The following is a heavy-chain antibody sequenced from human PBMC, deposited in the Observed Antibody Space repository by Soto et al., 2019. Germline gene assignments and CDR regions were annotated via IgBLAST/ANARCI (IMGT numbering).Heavy chain of an antibody. CDR3: ARMPKLNYYYYGMDV. CDR2: IIPIFGTA. J-gene: IGHJ6*02. Sequence: GASVKVSCKASGGTFSSYAISWVRHAPGQGLEWMGGIIPIFGTANYAQKFQGRVTITADESTSTAYMELSSLRSEDTAVYYCARMPKLNYYYYGMDVWGQGTTVTVSS. D-gene: IGHD1-26*01. CDR1: GGTFSSYA. V-gene: IGHV1-69*13.